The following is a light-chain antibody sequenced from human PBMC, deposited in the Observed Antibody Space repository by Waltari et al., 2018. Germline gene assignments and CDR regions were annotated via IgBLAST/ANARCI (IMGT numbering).Light chain of an antibody. Sequence: QSVLTQPPSASGTPGQRVSCSWSGSSSNIGSNYVFWYQHFPGTAPKLLIYGDDQRPSGVPDRFSASKGGTSAALVISAVRSEDEADYYCAAWDGSLSGRLFGGGTRLTVL. CDR1: SSNIGSNY. J-gene: IGLJ3*02. CDR2: GDD. CDR3: AAWDGSLSGRL. V-gene: IGLV1-47*01.